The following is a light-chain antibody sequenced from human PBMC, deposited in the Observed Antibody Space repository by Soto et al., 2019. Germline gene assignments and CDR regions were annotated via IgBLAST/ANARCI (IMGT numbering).Light chain of an antibody. CDR1: QSVSRH. V-gene: IGKV3-11*01. Sequence: EIVLTQSPATLSLSPGERATLSCRASQSVSRHLVWYQQKPGQAPRLLIYDASNRATGIPARFSGSGSGTDFTLTISSLEPEDFVGYYCQQRSNWPRTFGEGTKVEIK. CDR2: DAS. CDR3: QQRSNWPRT. J-gene: IGKJ1*01.